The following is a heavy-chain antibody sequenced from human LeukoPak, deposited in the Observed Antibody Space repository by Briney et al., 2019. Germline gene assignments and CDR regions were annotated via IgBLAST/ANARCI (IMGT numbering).Heavy chain of an antibody. Sequence: PGPTLVKPTPTLTLTCTFSGFSLRTRGVGVGWIRQPPGKALEWLALIYWDDDKHYIPSLKSRLTITKDTSKNQVVLTMTNMDPVDTATYYCAHSWWLRYYFEYWGQGTLVT. V-gene: IGHV2-5*02. CDR3: AHSWWLRYYFEY. D-gene: IGHD5-12*01. CDR1: GFSLRTRGVG. CDR2: IYWDDDK. J-gene: IGHJ4*02.